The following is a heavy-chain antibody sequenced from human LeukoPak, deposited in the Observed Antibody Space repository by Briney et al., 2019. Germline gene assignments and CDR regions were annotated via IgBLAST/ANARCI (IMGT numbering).Heavy chain of an antibody. CDR1: GGTFSSYA. CDR2: IIPIFGTA. Sequence: SVKVSCKASGGTFSSYAISWVRQAPGQGLEWMGGIIPIFGTANYAQKLQGRVTMTTDTSTSTAYMELRSLRSDDTAVYYCAGMSRGSSFDYWGQGTLVTVSS. CDR3: AGMSRGSSFDY. V-gene: IGHV1-69*05. J-gene: IGHJ4*02. D-gene: IGHD1-14*01.